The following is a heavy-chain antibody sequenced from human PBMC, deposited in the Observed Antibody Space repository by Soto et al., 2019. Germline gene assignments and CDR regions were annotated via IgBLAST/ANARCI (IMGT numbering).Heavy chain of an antibody. V-gene: IGHV4-34*01. Sequence: QVQLQQWGAGLLKPSETLSLTCTVYDGSSRGYYWSWVRQPPGKGLEWIGEINPSGSTNYNPSLKSRVTISVDTSNNQFSLNVNSVTAADTAVYYCARGRITMLHWGQGTLVTVSS. D-gene: IGHD3-10*02. CDR1: DGSSRGYY. CDR3: ARGRITMLH. CDR2: INPSGST. J-gene: IGHJ4*02.